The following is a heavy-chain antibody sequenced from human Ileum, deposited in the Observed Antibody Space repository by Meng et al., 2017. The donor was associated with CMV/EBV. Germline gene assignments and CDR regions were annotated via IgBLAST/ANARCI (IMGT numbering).Heavy chain of an antibody. J-gene: IGHJ4*02. CDR2: ISHSGST. Sequence: CAVSGDSISNNSWWSWVRRPPGKGLEWIGEISHSGSTKFNPSLQSRVTISLDKTNNHFSLRLTSVTAADTGVYFCARSPGFWSLDFWGRGTLVTVSS. V-gene: IGHV4-4*01. CDR3: ARSPGFWSLDF. D-gene: IGHD2-8*02. CDR1: GDSISNNSW.